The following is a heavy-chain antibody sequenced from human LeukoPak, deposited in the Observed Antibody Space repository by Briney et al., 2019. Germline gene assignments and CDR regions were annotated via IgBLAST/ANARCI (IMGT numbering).Heavy chain of an antibody. J-gene: IGHJ6*02. CDR3: ARDAEELWLLGPRVPNYYYGMDV. CDR2: IGIDSGNT. V-gene: IGHV3-48*01. D-gene: IGHD5-18*01. Sequence: GGSLRLSCAASGFTFSDYSMNWVRQAPGKGLEWISYIGIDSGNTNYADSVKGRFTISRDNSKNTLYLQMNSLRAEDTAVYYCARDAEELWLLGPRVPNYYYGMDVWGQGTTVTVSS. CDR1: GFTFSDYS.